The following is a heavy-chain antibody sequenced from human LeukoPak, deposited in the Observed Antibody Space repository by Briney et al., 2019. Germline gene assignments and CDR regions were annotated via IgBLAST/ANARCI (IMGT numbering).Heavy chain of an antibody. J-gene: IGHJ6*03. D-gene: IGHD3-16*01. Sequence: GGSLRLSCAASGFTFSSYGMSWVRQAPGKGLEWVSAISGSGGSTFYADSVKGRFTISRDNSKNTLYLQMNSLRAEDTAVYYCAKDGGNYYYYYMDVWGKGTTVTVSS. CDR2: ISGSGGST. V-gene: IGHV3-23*01. CDR1: GFTFSSYG. CDR3: AKDGGNYYYYYMDV.